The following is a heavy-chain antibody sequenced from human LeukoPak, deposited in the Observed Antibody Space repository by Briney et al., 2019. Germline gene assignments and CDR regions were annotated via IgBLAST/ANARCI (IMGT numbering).Heavy chain of an antibody. Sequence: GGSLRLSCAASGFTFSSYATSWVRQAPGKGLEWVSAISGSGGSTYYADSVKGRFTISRDNSKNTLYLQMNSLRAEDTAIYYCAKGQERTRIAARPSAFDFWGQGTLVTVSS. J-gene: IGHJ4*02. CDR1: GFTFSSYA. CDR2: ISGSGGST. V-gene: IGHV3-23*01. CDR3: AKGQERTRIAARPSAFDF. D-gene: IGHD6-6*01.